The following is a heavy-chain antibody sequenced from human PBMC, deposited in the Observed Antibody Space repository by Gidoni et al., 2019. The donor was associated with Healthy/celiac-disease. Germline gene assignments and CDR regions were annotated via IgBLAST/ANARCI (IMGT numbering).Heavy chain of an antibody. D-gene: IGHD1-1*01. CDR3: ARGYGPSSPVTLFDY. V-gene: IGHV3-30*01. CDR2: ISYDGSNK. J-gene: IGHJ4*02. Sequence: QVQLVESGGGVVQPGRSLRLPCAASGFTFSSYAMHWVRQAPGKGLEWVAVISYDGSNKYYADSVKGRFTISRDNSKNTLYLQMNSLRAEDTAVYYCARGYGPSSPVTLFDYWGQGTLVTVSS. CDR1: GFTFSSYA.